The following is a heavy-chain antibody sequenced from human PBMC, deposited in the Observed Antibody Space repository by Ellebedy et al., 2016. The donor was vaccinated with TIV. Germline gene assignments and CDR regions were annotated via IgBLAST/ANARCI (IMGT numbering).Heavy chain of an antibody. CDR2: ISGSGGST. CDR3: AKDKGPYDSSGYYPDY. Sequence: GESLKISXAASGFTFSSYAMSWVRQAPGKGLEWVSAISGSGGSTYYADSVKGRFTISRDNSKNTLYLQMNSLRAEDTAVYYCAKDKGPYDSSGYYPDYWGQGTLVTVSS. D-gene: IGHD3-22*01. CDR1: GFTFSSYA. V-gene: IGHV3-23*01. J-gene: IGHJ4*02.